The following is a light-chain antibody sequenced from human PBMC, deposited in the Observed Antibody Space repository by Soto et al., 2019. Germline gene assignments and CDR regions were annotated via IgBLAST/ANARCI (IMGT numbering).Light chain of an antibody. V-gene: IGKV1-5*01. J-gene: IGKJ5*01. CDR2: DAS. CDR1: QTISSW. Sequence: VQMTQSPSTLSASVGNRVTITCRASQTISSWLAWYQQKQGKAPTLLIYDASTLERGVPSRFSGTGYGTEFNLSIDSLQTDDFATYYCQQYHTSSITFGQGTRLEIK. CDR3: QQYHTSSIT.